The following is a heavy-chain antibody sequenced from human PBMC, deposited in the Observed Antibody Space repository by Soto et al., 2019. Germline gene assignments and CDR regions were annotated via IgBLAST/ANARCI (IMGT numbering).Heavy chain of an antibody. D-gene: IGHD3-3*01. Sequence: PSEALSLTCTGSGGGVNRVRSAWSWIRQPPGKGLEWIGYIYYSGSTRYSPSLKSRVTISVDTSKNQLSLRLSSVTAADTAVYYCARKVVIIRGWFDPWGQGTRGTVSS. CDR1: GGGVNRVRSA. V-gene: IGHV4-61*01. CDR3: ARKVVIIRGWFDP. CDR2: IYYSGST. J-gene: IGHJ5*02.